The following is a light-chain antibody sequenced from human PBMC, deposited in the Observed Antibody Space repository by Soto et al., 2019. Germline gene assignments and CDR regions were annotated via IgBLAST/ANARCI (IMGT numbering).Light chain of an antibody. J-gene: IGLJ2*01. CDR2: EVY. V-gene: IGLV2-23*02. CDR3: CSYAGSTTFVI. Sequence: QSALTQPASVSGSPGQSITIPCTGTSSDVGNYNFVSWYQKHPGKAPKFVIYEVYKRPSGISNRFSGSKSGNTASLTISGLQAEDEADYYCCSYAGSTTFVIFGGGTKLTVL. CDR1: SSDVGNYNF.